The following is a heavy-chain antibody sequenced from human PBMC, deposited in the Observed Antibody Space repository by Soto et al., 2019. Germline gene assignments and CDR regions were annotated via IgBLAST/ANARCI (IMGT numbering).Heavy chain of an antibody. J-gene: IGHJ6*02. D-gene: IGHD3-3*01. CDR3: ARGAWEGFWSGSPYGMDV. CDR2: IYYSGST. V-gene: IGHV4-31*03. Sequence: SETLSLTCTVSGGSIISGGYYWSWIRQHPGKCLEWVGYIYYSGSTYYNPSLKSRVTISVDTSKNQFSLKLSSVTAADTAVYYCARGAWEGFWSGSPYGMDVWGQGNTVTVSS. CDR1: GGSIISGGYY.